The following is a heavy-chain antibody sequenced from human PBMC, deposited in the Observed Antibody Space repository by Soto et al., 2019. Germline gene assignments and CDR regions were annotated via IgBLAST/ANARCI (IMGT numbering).Heavy chain of an antibody. CDR2: IIPIFGTA. CDR3: ARVRLRYYDSSGYRRYFDY. Sequence: ASVKVSCKASGGTFSSYAISWVRQAPGQGLEWMGGIIPIFGTANYAQKFQGRVTITADESTSTAYMELSSLRSEDTAVYYCARVRLRYYDSSGYRRYFDYWGQGTLVTVSS. J-gene: IGHJ4*02. V-gene: IGHV1-69*13. D-gene: IGHD3-22*01. CDR1: GGTFSSYA.